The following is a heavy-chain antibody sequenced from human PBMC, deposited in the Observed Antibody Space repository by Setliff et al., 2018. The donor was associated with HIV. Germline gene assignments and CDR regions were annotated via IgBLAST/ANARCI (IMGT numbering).Heavy chain of an antibody. V-gene: IGHV1-69*13. CDR2: IIPIFGTA. Sequence: SVKVSCKASGGTFSSYALTWVRQAPGQGLEWMGGIIPIFGTANYAQKFRGRVTITADESTSTAYMELSSLRSEDTAVYYCARGDMAAADPYYYYYYMDVWGKGTPVTVSS. D-gene: IGHD6-13*01. CDR3: ARGDMAAADPYYYYYYMDV. J-gene: IGHJ6*03. CDR1: GGTFSSYA.